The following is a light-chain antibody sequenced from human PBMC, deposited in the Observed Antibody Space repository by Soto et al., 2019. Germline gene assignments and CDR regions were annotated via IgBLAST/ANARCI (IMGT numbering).Light chain of an antibody. V-gene: IGKV1-5*03. CDR1: QSIRTW. CDR3: QQYNDSFPYT. J-gene: IGKJ2*01. Sequence: DIQMTQSPSTLSASVGDRVTITCRASQSIRTWLAWYQQKPGTAPKLLIYEASTLERGVPSRFSGVRSGTEFTLSVSSLQHDDFSTYYCQQYNDSFPYTFGQGTKLDIK. CDR2: EAS.